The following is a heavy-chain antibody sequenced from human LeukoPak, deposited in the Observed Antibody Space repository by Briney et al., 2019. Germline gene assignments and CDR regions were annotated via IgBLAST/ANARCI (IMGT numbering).Heavy chain of an antibody. CDR2: ISGDGNST. Sequence: GGSLRLSCAASGFRFDDYAMHWVRQAPGKGLEWVSLISGDGNSTYYGDSVKGRFTISRDSSINSLYLQMNSLRTEDTALYYCAKDAMVGPRIFYMDVWGKGTTVIVSS. J-gene: IGHJ6*03. CDR3: AKDAMVGPRIFYMDV. CDR1: GFRFDDYA. D-gene: IGHD2/OR15-2a*01. V-gene: IGHV3-43*02.